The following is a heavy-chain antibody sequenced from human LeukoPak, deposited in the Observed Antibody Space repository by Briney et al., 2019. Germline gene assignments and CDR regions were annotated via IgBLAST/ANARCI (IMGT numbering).Heavy chain of an antibody. V-gene: IGHV1-69*01. CDR2: IIPIFGTA. CDR1: GGTFSSYA. CDR3: ARDNYYGSGSYQ. J-gene: IGHJ4*02. Sequence: ASVKVSCKASGGTFSSYAISWVRQAPGQGLEWMGGIIPIFGTANYAQKFQGRVTITADESTSTAYMELSSLRSEDTAVYYCARDNYYGSGSYQWGQGTLVTVSS. D-gene: IGHD3-10*01.